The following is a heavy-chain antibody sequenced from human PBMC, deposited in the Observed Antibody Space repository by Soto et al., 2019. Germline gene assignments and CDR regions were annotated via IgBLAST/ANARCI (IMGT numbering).Heavy chain of an antibody. D-gene: IGHD3-10*01. V-gene: IGHV4-59*01. J-gene: IGHJ6*02. Sequence: QVQLQESGPGLVKPSETLSLTCTVSGGSISSYYWSWIRQPPGKGLEWIGYIYYSGSTNYNPSLRIRVTISVDTSKNQFSLKLSSVTAADTAVYYCARYVTPYYYGSGKYYYGMDVWGQGTTVTVSS. CDR2: IYYSGST. CDR3: ARYVTPYYYGSGKYYYGMDV. CDR1: GGSISSYY.